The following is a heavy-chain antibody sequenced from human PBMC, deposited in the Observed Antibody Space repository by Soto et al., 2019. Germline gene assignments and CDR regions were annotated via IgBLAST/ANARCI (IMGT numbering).Heavy chain of an antibody. J-gene: IGHJ5*02. CDR3: ARDTTVAARPGINWFDP. V-gene: IGHV4-59*01. Sequence: PSETLSLTCTVSGGSISSYYWSWIRQPPGKGLEWIGYIYYSGSTNYNPSLKSRVTISVDTSKNQFSLKLSSVTAADTAVYYCARDTTVAARPGINWFDPWGQGTLVTVSS. CDR2: IYYSGST. CDR1: GGSISSYY. D-gene: IGHD6-6*01.